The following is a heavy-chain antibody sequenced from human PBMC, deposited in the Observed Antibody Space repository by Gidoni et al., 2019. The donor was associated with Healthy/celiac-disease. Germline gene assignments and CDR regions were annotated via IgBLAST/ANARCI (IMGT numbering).Heavy chain of an antibody. CDR2: ISNDGSNK. D-gene: IGHD2-15*01. J-gene: IGHJ6*02. V-gene: IGHV3-30*18. CDR3: AKDVREVMVAATEDHYYYYGMDV. CDR1: GFTFSSYG. Sequence: QVQLVESGGGVVQPGRSLRLSCAASGFTFSSYGMHWARQAPGKGLEWVAVISNDGSNKYYADSVKGRFTISRDNSKNTLYLQMNSLRAEDTAVYYCAKDVREVMVAATEDHYYYYGMDVWGQGTTVTVSS.